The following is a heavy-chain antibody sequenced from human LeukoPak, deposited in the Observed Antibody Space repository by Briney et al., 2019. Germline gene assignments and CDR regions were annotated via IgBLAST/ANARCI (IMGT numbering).Heavy chain of an antibody. J-gene: IGHJ3*02. D-gene: IGHD3-10*01. CDR2: INDYGNRI. V-gene: IGHV3-64D*06. CDR3: VKDRPGSYAFDI. Sequence: GGSLRLSCSASGFTFMTSAMHWVRQAPGKGLEYVSSINDYGNRIHYAGSVKGRFSISRDTSTNTLYLQMSSLRPEDTAVYYCVKDRPGSYAFDIWGQGTMVTVSS. CDR1: GFTFMTSA.